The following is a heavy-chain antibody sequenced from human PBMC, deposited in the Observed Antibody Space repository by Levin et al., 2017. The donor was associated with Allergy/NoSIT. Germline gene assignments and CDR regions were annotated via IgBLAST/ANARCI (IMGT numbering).Heavy chain of an antibody. V-gene: IGHV3-23*01. Sequence: AGGSLRLSCSTSGFTFTSSAMSWVRQAPGKGLEWVSAISGRGASPYYADSVKGRFTISRDSSKNTLFLQMNSLRAEDTAVYYCAKTKSAVDHITRSYYFYDGLDVWGQGTTVTVSS. CDR1: GFTFTSSA. CDR2: ISGRGASP. J-gene: IGHJ6*02. D-gene: IGHD1-1*01. CDR3: AKTKSAVDHITRSYYFYDGLDV.